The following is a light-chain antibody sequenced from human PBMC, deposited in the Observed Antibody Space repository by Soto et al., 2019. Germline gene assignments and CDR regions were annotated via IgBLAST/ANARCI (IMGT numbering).Light chain of an antibody. Sequence: QSALTQPASVSGSPGQSITISCTGTSGEVGGYNYVSWYQHHAGKAPRLMIYASSNRPSGVSHRFFGSRSSNTASRTISGLQAEDVADYSCISYTSRTTLYVFGTGTKLTVL. V-gene: IGLV2-14*01. CDR2: ASS. CDR3: ISYTSRTTLYV. CDR1: SGEVGGYNY. J-gene: IGLJ1*01.